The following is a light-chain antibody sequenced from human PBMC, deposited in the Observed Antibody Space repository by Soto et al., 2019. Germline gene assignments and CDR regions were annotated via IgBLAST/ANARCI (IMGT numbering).Light chain of an antibody. CDR3: HQYDSSPLT. V-gene: IGKV3-20*01. Sequence: EIVLTQSPGTLYLSPGERATLSCRASQSVSSSYLAWYQQKPGQAPMLLIYVASSRATGIPDRCSGSGSGTDSTLSLSRLEPEDFAVYYCHQYDSSPLTFGGGTKVEIK. CDR2: VAS. J-gene: IGKJ4*01. CDR1: QSVSSSY.